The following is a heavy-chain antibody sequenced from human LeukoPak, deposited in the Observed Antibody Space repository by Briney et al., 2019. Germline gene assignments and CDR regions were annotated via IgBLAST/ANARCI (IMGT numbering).Heavy chain of an antibody. CDR3: AKAKGDSFDY. CDR2: ISYDGSNK. Sequence: PGGSLRLSCAASGFTFSSYAMHWVRQAPGKGLEWVAVISYDGSNKYYADSVKGRFTISRDNSKNTLYLQMNSLRAEDTAVYYCAKAKGDSFDYWGQGTLVTVSS. CDR1: GFTFSSYA. V-gene: IGHV3-30*04. D-gene: IGHD3-16*01. J-gene: IGHJ4*02.